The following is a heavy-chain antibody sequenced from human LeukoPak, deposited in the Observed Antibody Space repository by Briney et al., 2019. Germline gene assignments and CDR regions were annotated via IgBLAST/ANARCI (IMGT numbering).Heavy chain of an antibody. CDR1: GGSISSGDYY. CDR3: ARESSIYGSGTDGFDI. CDR2: IYYSGGS. D-gene: IGHD3-10*01. Sequence: SETLSLTCTVSGGSISSGDYYWSWIRQPPGKGLQWIEYIYYSGGSYYNPSLKSRVTISVDTSKNQFSLKLSSVTAADTAVYYCARESSIYGSGTDGFDIWGQGTMVTVSS. V-gene: IGHV4-30-4*01. J-gene: IGHJ3*02.